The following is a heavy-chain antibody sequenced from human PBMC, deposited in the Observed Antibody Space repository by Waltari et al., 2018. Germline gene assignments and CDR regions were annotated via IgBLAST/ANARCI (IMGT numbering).Heavy chain of an antibody. CDR2: INPDGRTT. Sequence: EGQLVESGGDLVQPGGSLRLSCPASALTFSTYWLHWVRQAPGKGLVWVARINPDGRTTTYADSVRGRFSISRDNAKNTLYLQMNSLTVEDTAVYFCARSMNYGPDYWGRGTLVTVSS. J-gene: IGHJ4*02. CDR1: ALTFSTYW. CDR3: ARSMNYGPDY. D-gene: IGHD3-10*01. V-gene: IGHV3-74*01.